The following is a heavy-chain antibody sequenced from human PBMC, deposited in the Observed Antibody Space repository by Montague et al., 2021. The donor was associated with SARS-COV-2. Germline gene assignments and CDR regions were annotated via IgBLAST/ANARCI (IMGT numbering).Heavy chain of an antibody. CDR2: IRSKANSYAT. CDR3: TRYGDYVN. Sequence: SLRLSCAASGFTFSGSAMHWVRQASGKGLEWVGRIRSKANSYATSYAASVKGRFTISRDDSKNTAYLQMNSLKTEDTAVYYCTRYGDYVNWGQGTLVTVSS. V-gene: IGHV3-73*01. CDR1: GFTFSGSA. D-gene: IGHD4-17*01. J-gene: IGHJ4*02.